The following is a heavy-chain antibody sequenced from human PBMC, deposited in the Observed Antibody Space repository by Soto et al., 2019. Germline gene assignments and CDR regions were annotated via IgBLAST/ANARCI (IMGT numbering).Heavy chain of an antibody. D-gene: IGHD2-2*01. V-gene: IGHV1-3*01. CDR1: GSTFTSYS. CDR2: INAGNGNT. Sequence: SVNVSSKSSGSTFTSYSIHWVRQAPGQRLECMGWINAGNGNTKYSQKFQARVTITRYTSASTAYMELSSLRSQDSAAYYCARLNPRYCSSTSGYAGYYCYGMDVCGRGTTVTVSS. CDR3: ARLNPRYCSSTSGYAGYYCYGMDV. J-gene: IGHJ6*02.